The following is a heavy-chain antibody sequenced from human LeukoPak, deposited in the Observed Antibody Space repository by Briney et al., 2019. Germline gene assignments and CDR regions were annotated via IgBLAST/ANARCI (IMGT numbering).Heavy chain of an antibody. J-gene: IGHJ4*02. Sequence: GGSLRLSCAASGFTVSGNYMSWVRQAPGRGLEWVSAISGSGGSTYYADSVKGRFTISRDNSKNTLYLQMNSLRAEDTAVYYCASLKYQLPPDYFDYWGQGTLVTVSS. CDR2: ISGSGGST. CDR3: ASLKYQLPPDYFDY. D-gene: IGHD2-2*01. V-gene: IGHV3-23*01. CDR1: GFTVSGNY.